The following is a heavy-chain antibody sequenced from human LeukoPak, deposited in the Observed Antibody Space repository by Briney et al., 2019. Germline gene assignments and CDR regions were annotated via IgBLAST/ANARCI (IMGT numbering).Heavy chain of an antibody. D-gene: IGHD1-20*01. CDR2: ISSSSSYI. CDR3: ARRGGITGTTTYPHSKNWFDP. V-gene: IGHV3-21*01. Sequence: GGSLRLSCAASGFTSSSYSMNWVRQAPGKGLEWVSSISSSSSYIYYADSVKGRFTISRDNAKNSLYQQMNSLRAEDTAVYYCARRGGITGTTTYPHSKNWFDPWGQGTLVTVSS. J-gene: IGHJ5*02. CDR1: GFTSSSYS.